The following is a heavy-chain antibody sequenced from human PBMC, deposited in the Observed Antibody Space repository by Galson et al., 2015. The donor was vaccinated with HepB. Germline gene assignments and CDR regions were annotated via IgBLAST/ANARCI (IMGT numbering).Heavy chain of an antibody. J-gene: IGHJ6*03. CDR2: VDPEDGET. CDR3: ATPAGGSCYFNCYYYYMDV. V-gene: IGHV1-69-2*01. Sequence: VKVSCKVSGYTFTDYYMHWVQQAPGKGLEWMGLVDPEDGETIYAEKFQGRVTITADTSTDTAYMELSTLRSEDTAVYYCATPAGGSCYFNCYYYYMDVWGKGTTVTVSS. D-gene: IGHD2-15*01. CDR1: GYTFTDYY.